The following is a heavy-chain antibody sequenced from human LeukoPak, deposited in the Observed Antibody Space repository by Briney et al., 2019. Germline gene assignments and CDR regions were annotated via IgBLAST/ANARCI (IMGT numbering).Heavy chain of an antibody. D-gene: IGHD2-2*01. CDR3: ARDNYCSSTSCYLYYYYYGMDV. Sequence: GRSLRLSCPASGFTFSSYAMHWLRQAPGKGLAWVAVISYDGGNKYYADSVKGRFTISRDNSKNTLYLQMNSLRAEDTAVYYCARDNYCSSTSCYLYYYYYGMDVWGQGTTVTVSS. J-gene: IGHJ6*02. V-gene: IGHV3-30-3*01. CDR1: GFTFSSYA. CDR2: ISYDGGNK.